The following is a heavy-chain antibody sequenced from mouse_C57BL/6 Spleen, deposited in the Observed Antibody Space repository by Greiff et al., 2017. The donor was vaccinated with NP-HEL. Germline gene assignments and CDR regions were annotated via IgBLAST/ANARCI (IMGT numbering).Heavy chain of an antibody. CDR3: ARPYYGSSYDYYAMDY. V-gene: IGHV1-64*01. CDR2: IHPNSGST. D-gene: IGHD1-1*01. Sequence: QVQLQQPGAELVKPGASVKLSCKASGYTFTSYWMHWVKQRPGQGLEWIGMIHPNSGSTNYNEKFKSKATLTVDKSSSTAYMQLSSLTSEVSAVYYCARPYYGSSYDYYAMDYWGQGTSVTVSS. CDR1: GYTFTSYW. J-gene: IGHJ4*01.